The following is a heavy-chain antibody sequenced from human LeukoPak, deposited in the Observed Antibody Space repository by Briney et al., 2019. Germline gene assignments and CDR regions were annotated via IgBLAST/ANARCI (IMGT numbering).Heavy chain of an antibody. CDR1: GGSISSGGYY. J-gene: IGHJ5*02. Sequence: SQTLSLTCTVSGGSISSGGYYWSWIRQPAGKGLEWIGRIYTSGSTNYNPSLKSRVTISVDTSKNQFSLKLSSVTAADTAVYYCARQTGRFDPWGQGTLVTVSS. CDR3: ARQTGRFDP. CDR2: IYTSGST. V-gene: IGHV4-61*02.